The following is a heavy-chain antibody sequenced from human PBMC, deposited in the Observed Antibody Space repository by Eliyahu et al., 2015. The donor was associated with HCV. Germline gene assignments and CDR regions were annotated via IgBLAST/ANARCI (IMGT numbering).Heavy chain of an antibody. Sequence: EVQLVESGGGLVKPGESLRLSCAASGFTFTDAWMNWVRQAPGKGLGWVGHIRTDGTTHYAAFVKGRFTISRDDSKNTVFLEMNSLRTEDTAVYYCASDIPLPLSQIDSWGRGILVTVSS. D-gene: IGHD2-21*01. CDR1: GFTFTDAW. CDR2: IRTDGTT. CDR3: ASDIPLPLSQIDS. V-gene: IGHV3-15*01. J-gene: IGHJ4*02.